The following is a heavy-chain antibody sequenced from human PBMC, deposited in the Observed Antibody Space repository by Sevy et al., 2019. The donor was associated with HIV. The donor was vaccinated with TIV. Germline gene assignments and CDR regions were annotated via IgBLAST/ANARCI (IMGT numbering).Heavy chain of an antibody. CDR3: ARARYCTNGVCEGYFDY. CDR1: GFTFSSYS. CDR2: IWYDGSNK. D-gene: IGHD2-8*01. J-gene: IGHJ4*02. V-gene: IGHV3-33*01. Sequence: GGSLRLSCAASGFTFSSYSMHWVRQAPGKGLEWVAVIWYDGSNKYYADSVKGRFTISRDNSKNTLYLQMNSLRAEDTAVYYCARARYCTNGVCEGYFDYWGQGTLVTVSS.